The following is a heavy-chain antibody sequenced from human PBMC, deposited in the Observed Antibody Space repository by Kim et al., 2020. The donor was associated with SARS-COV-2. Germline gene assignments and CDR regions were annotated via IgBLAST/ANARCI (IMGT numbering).Heavy chain of an antibody. V-gene: IGHV3-15*01. Sequence: GGSLRLSCSASGFNFTNAWMSWVRQAPGKGPEWVGRIKSKGDGGSIDYTAPVRGRFIISRDDSKSTLYLQMSGLKSEDTAVYYCSRRIAVTGSNYSWGQGTLVTVSS. J-gene: IGHJ4*02. CDR3: SRRIAVTGSNYS. CDR1: GFNFTNAW. D-gene: IGHD6-19*01. CDR2: IKSKGDGGSI.